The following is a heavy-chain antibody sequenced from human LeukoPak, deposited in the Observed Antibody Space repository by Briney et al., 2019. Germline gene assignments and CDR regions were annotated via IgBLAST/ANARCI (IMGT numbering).Heavy chain of an antibody. V-gene: IGHV3-7*01. CDR2: IKQDGSEK. CDR1: GFTFSSYW. J-gene: IGHJ4*02. CDR3: ASSIFGVVNYYFDY. D-gene: IGHD3-3*01. Sequence: GGSLRLSCAASGFTFSSYWMSWVRQAPGKGLEWVANIKQDGSEKYYEDSVKGRFTISRDNAKNSLYLQMNSLRAEDTAVYYCASSIFGVVNYYFDYWGQGTLVTVSS.